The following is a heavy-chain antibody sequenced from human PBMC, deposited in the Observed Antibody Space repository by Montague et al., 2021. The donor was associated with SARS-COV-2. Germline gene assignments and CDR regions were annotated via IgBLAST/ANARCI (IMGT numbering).Heavy chain of an antibody. CDR3: ARVRYFGTTFDY. D-gene: IGHD3-9*01. CDR1: GFSLSTSGMC. Sequence: PALVKPTQTLTLTCTFSGFSLSTSGMCVSWIRQPPGKALEWLALIDWDDDKFYSTSLKTRLTISKDTSKNQVALTMTDMDPVDTATYYCARVRYFGTTFDYWGQGTLVTVSS. CDR2: IDWDDDK. V-gene: IGHV2-70*01. J-gene: IGHJ4*02.